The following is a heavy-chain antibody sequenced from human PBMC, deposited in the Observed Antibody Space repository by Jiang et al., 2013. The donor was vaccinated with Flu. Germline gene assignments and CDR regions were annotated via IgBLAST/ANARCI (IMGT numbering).Heavy chain of an antibody. CDR3: AKTLSYPQPLDPYLYYFDY. V-gene: IGHV3-23*04. J-gene: IGHJ4*02. D-gene: IGHD3-3*01. CDR2: ISGSGGST. CDR1: GFTFSSYA. Sequence: LVESGGGLVQPGGSLRLSCAASGFTFSSYAMSWVRQAPGKGLEWVSAISGSGGSTYYADSVKGRFTISRDNSKNTLYLQMNSLRAEDTAVYYCAKTLSYPQPLDPYLYYFDYWGQGTLVTVSS.